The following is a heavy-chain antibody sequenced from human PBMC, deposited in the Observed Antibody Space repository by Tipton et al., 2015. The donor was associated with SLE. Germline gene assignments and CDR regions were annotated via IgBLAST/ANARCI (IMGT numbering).Heavy chain of an antibody. CDR1: GDSISSYY. Sequence: TLSLTCTVSGDSISSYYWGWIRQPAGKGLEWVGHIYTTGSTNYNPSRKTRVTMSIDTSKMQFSLRLSSVTAADTAVYFCAGGEDSKYDVWGQGTTVTVSS. D-gene: IGHD4-11*01. J-gene: IGHJ6*02. V-gene: IGHV4-4*07. CDR3: AGGEDSKYDV. CDR2: IYTTGST.